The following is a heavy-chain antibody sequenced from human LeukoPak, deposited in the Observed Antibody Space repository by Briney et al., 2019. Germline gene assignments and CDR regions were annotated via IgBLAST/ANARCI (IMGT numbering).Heavy chain of an antibody. V-gene: IGHV3-72*01. Sequence: GGSLRLSCSVSGFTFSDHYMDWVRQAPGKGLDWVGRSRNRAHSYTTEYAASVKGRFTVSRADSENLLYLQMNSLKTDDTAVYYCVALIRGLGYWGQGTLVTVSS. J-gene: IGHJ4*02. D-gene: IGHD3-10*01. CDR3: VALIRGLGY. CDR1: GFTFSDHY. CDR2: SRNRAHSYTT.